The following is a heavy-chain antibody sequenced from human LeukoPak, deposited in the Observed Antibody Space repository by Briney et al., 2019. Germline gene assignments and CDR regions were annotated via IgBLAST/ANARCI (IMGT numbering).Heavy chain of an antibody. D-gene: IGHD2-2*01. CDR3: ARDPEYCSSTSCYEGDGWDFDY. Sequence: SVKVSCKASGYTFTNYAISWVRQAPGQGLEWMGRIIPILGIANYAQKFQGRVTITADKSTSTAYMELSSLRSEDTAVYYCARDPEYCSSTSCYEGDGWDFDYWGQGTLVTVSS. CDR1: GYTFTNYA. J-gene: IGHJ4*02. CDR2: IIPILGIA. V-gene: IGHV1-69*04.